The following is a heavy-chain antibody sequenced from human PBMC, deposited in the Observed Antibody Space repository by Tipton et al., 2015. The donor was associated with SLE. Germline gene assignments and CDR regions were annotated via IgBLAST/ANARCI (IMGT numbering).Heavy chain of an antibody. CDR1: GYTFTTYW. CDR3: ARQLDLTGDVEY. D-gene: IGHD1-20*01. J-gene: IGHJ4*01. V-gene: IGHV5-51*01. Sequence: QLVQSGAEVKKPGESLKISCKGSGYTFTTYWIGWVRQMPGKGLEWMGIIYPGDSDTKYSPSFQGQGTISAGKSISTAYLQWSSLKASDSAMYYCARQLDLTGDVEYWGQGALVTVPS. CDR2: IYPGDSDT.